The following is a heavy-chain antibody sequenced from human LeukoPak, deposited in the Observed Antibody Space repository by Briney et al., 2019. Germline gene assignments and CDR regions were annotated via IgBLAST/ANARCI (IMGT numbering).Heavy chain of an antibody. Sequence: PSETLSLTCAVYGGSFSGYYWGWIRQPPGKGLEWIGEINHSGSTNYNPSLKSRVTISVDTSKNQFSLKLSSVTAADTAVYYCARFRYYASGDYWGQGTLVTVSS. V-gene: IGHV4-34*01. CDR2: INHSGST. CDR1: GGSFSGYY. CDR3: ARFRYYASGDY. D-gene: IGHD3-3*01. J-gene: IGHJ4*02.